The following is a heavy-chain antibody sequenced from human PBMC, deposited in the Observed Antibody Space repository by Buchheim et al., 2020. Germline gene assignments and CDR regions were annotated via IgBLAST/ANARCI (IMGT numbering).Heavy chain of an antibody. V-gene: IGHV3-23*01. CDR2: ISGSGGSP. D-gene: IGHD6-6*01. J-gene: IGHJ4*02. CDR3: AKDQRSSVGVGPFDY. Sequence: EVQLLESGGGLVQPGGSLRLSCAASGFTFSSYALSWVRQAPGKGLEWVSAISGSGGSPYYADSGKGRFTISRNNSKNTLYLQMNSLRAEDTAVYYCAKDQRSSVGVGPFDYWGQGTL. CDR1: GFTFSSYA.